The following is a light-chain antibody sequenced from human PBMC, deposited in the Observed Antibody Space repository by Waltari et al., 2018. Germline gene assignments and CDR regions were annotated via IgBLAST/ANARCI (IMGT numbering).Light chain of an antibody. CDR1: QSVLYSSNNKNY. CDR3: QQYLGTPRT. J-gene: IGKJ2*01. Sequence: DIVMTQSPDSLAVSLGERATINCKSSQSVLYSSNNKNYLAWYQQKPGQPPKLLIYWASPREAGVPDRFSGSGSGTDFTLTISSLQAEDVAVYYCQQYLGTPRTFGQGTKLEIK. CDR2: WAS. V-gene: IGKV4-1*01.